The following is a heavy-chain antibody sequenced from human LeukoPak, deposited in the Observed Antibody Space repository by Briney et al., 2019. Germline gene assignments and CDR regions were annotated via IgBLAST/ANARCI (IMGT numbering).Heavy chain of an antibody. J-gene: IGHJ4*02. CDR2: INPYSGGT. CDR1: GYTFSDYY. V-gene: IGHV1-2*02. D-gene: IGHD6-19*01. Sequence: ASVTVSCKASGYTFSDYYMHWVRQAPGQGLEWMGWINPYSGGTNYAEKFQGRVTMTRDTSMTTAYMELSSLRSDDTAMYYCATLRRSGWYIGDWGQGTLVTVSS. CDR3: ATLRRSGWYIGD.